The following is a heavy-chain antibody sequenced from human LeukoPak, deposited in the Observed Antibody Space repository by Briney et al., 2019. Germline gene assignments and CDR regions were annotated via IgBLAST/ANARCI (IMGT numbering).Heavy chain of an antibody. D-gene: IGHD6-13*01. CDR3: ARPGIAAAGPIDYYGMDV. J-gene: IGHJ6*02. V-gene: IGHV4-39*01. CDR1: GGSINSSSYY. CDR2: IYYSGST. Sequence: SETMSLTCTVSGGSINSSSYYWGWIRQPPGKGLEWIGSIYYSGSTYYNPSLKSRVTISVDTSKNQFSLKLSSVTAADTAVYYCARPGIAAAGPIDYYGMDVWGQGTTVTVSS.